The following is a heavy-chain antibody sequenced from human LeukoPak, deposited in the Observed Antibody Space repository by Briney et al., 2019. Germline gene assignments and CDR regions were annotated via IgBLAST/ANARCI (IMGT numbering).Heavy chain of an antibody. CDR1: GFTFTSYW. V-gene: IGHV3-7*01. CDR3: ARDATRGGDNDY. J-gene: IGHJ4*02. CDR2: INEDGSYK. Sequence: GGSLRLSCAVSGFTFTSYWMSWVRPAPGKGLEWVANINEDGSYKFHADSVKGRLTISRDNAKNSLYLQMNSLRADDTAVYYCARDATRGGDNDYWGQGTRVIVSP. D-gene: IGHD2-21*02.